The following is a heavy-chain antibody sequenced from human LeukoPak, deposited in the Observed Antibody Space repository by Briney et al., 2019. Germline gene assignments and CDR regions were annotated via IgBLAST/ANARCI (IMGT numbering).Heavy chain of an antibody. J-gene: IGHJ5*02. D-gene: IGHD2-15*01. Sequence: GGSLRLSCAASGFTFSSYGMHWVRQAPGKGLEWVAVISYDGSNKYYADSVKGRFTISRDNSKNTLYLQMNSLRAEDTAMYYCAKDPEYCSGGSCYSGGWFDPWGQGTLVTVSS. CDR1: GFTFSSYG. V-gene: IGHV3-30*18. CDR3: AKDPEYCSGGSCYSGGWFDP. CDR2: ISYDGSNK.